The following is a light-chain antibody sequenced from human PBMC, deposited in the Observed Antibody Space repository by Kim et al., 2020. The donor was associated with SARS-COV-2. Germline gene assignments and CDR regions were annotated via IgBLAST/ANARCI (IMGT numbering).Light chain of an antibody. CDR3: SSYAGSNNWL. V-gene: IGLV2-8*01. CDR1: SSDIGSYIF. Sequence: GHSVTISCTGTSSDIGSYIFVSWYQQHPGKAPKLIIHEVSQRSSGVPDRFSGSKSGNTASLTVSGLRAEDEADYYCSSYAGSNNWLFGGGTQLTVL. J-gene: IGLJ2*01. CDR2: EVS.